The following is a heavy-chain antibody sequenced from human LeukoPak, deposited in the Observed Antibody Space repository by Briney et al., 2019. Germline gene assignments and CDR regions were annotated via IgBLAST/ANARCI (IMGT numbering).Heavy chain of an antibody. Sequence: GASVKVSCKASGYTFTSYYMYWVRQAPGQGLEWMGIINPSGGSTSYAQKFQGRVTMTRDTSTSTVYMELSSLRSEDTAVYYCANSARSSSGHRDYYYYYGMDVWGQGTTVTVSS. J-gene: IGHJ6*02. D-gene: IGHD6-19*01. CDR1: GYTFTSYY. CDR3: ANSARSSSGHRDYYYYYGMDV. V-gene: IGHV1-46*01. CDR2: INPSGGST.